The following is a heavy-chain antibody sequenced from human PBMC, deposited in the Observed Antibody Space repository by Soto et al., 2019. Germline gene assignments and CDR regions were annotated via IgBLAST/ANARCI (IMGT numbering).Heavy chain of an antibody. J-gene: IGHJ6*02. CDR2: IKADSDNT. Sequence: QVQLVQSGAEVMKPGASVKVSCETSGYTFTNYDINWVRQAAGQGLEWMGWIKADSDNTGYAQKFQSRTTMTRDTSKSTAYMELHSLRSEDTAVYYCARGRRYCTTTSCYPPALFPYGMDVWGQGTTVTVSS. CDR1: GYTFTNYD. V-gene: IGHV1-8*01. CDR3: ARGRRYCTTTSCYPPALFPYGMDV. D-gene: IGHD2-2*01.